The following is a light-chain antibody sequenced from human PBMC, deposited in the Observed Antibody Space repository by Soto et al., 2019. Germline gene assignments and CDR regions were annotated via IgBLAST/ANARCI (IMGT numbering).Light chain of an antibody. V-gene: IGKV3-20*01. Sequence: EIVLTQSPGTLSLSPGERATLSCRASQSVSSSDLAWYQQKPGQAPRLLIYSSSSRATDIPDRFSGSGSGTDFTLSISRLEPEDFAVYYCQQYGSSFTFGGGTKVEIK. J-gene: IGKJ4*01. CDR2: SSS. CDR1: QSVSSSD. CDR3: QQYGSSFT.